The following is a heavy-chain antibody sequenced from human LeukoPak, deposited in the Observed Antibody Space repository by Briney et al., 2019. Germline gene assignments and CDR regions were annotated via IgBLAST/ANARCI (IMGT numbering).Heavy chain of an antibody. CDR2: TYYRSKWYN. CDR3: ARDPVGGSTIFDS. V-gene: IGHV6-1*01. J-gene: IGHJ4*02. CDR1: GDSVSTNSAT. D-gene: IGHD1-26*01. Sequence: SQTLSLTCAISGDSVSTNSATWTWLRQSPSRGLEWLGRTYYRSKWYNDYAVSMKSRITINPDTSKNQFSLQLNSVTPEDTAVYFCARDPVGGSTIFDSWGQGTLVTVSS.